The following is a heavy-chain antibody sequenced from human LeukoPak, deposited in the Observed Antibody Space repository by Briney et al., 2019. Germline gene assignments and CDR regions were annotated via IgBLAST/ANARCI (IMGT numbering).Heavy chain of an antibody. CDR3: AKGNAYSDYYMDV. D-gene: IGHD1-1*01. CDR1: GGSISSSSYY. J-gene: IGHJ6*03. V-gene: IGHV4-39*07. CDR2: IYYSGST. Sequence: SETLSLTCTVSGGSISSSSYYWGWIRQPPGKGLEWIGSIYYSGSTYYNPSLKSRVTISVDTSKNQFSLKLSSVTAADTALYYCAKGNAYSDYYMDVWGKGTTVTVSS.